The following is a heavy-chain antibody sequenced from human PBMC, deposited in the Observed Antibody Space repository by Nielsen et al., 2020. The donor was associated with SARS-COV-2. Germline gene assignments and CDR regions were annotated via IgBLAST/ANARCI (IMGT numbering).Heavy chain of an antibody. V-gene: IGHV3-21*06. CDR1: GFSFRSYT. D-gene: IGHD3-16*01. CDR3: GRDWGRASDV. Sequence: GESLKISCAASGFSFRSYTMNWVRQAPGKGLEWVSCIGNSGDYTYYGDSVKGRFTISRDNAKNSLFLQMNSLRVEDTAVYYCGRDWGRASDVWGQGTMVTVSS. J-gene: IGHJ3*01. CDR2: IGNSGDYT.